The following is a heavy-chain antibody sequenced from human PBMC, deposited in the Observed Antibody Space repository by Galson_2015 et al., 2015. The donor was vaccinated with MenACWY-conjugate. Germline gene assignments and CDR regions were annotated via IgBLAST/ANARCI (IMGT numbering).Heavy chain of an antibody. CDR3: ARDYGSGTYYRGWFDP. CDR2: ISSTSTTI. V-gene: IGHV3-48*02. Sequence: SLRLSCAASRISFRTYNMNWVRQAPGKGLEWVSYISSTSTTIYYADSVKGRFTISRDNAKNSLYLQMNSLRDEDTAVYYCARDYGSGTYYRGWFDPWGQGTLVTGSS. D-gene: IGHD3-10*01. CDR1: RISFRTYN. J-gene: IGHJ5*02.